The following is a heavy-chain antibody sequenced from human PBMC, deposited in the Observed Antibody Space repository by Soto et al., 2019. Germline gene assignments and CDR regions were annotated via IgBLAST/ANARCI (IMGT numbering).Heavy chain of an antibody. CDR1: GFTFGDYG. D-gene: IGHD2-2*01. CDR2: INWNGGST. V-gene: IGHV3-20*04. CDR3: ARYSGIKGYCSSTSCYSFENWFDP. J-gene: IGHJ5*02. Sequence: GGSLRLSCAASGFTFGDYGMSWVRQAPGKGLEWVSGINWNGGSTGYADSVKGRFTISRDNAKNSLYLQMNSLRAEDTALYYCARYSGIKGYCSSTSCYSFENWFDPWGQGTLVTVSS.